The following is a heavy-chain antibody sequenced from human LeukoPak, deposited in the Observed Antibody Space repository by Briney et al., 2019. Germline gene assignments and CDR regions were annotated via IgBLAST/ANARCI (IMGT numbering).Heavy chain of an antibody. D-gene: IGHD5-12*01. V-gene: IGHV3-23*01. Sequence: PGGSLRLSCAASGFTFSSYAMSWVRQAPGKGLEWVSAISGGGGSTYYADSVKGRFTISRDNSKNTLYLQMNSLRAEDTAVYYCAKDSTPRIDIVATIPSYYYYYGMDVWGQGTTVTVSS. CDR1: GFTFSSYA. CDR3: AKDSTPRIDIVATIPSYYYYYGMDV. CDR2: ISGGGGST. J-gene: IGHJ6*02.